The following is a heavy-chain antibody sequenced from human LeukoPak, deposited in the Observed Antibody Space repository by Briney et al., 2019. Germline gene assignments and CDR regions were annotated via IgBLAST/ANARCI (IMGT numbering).Heavy chain of an antibody. CDR2: IIPIFGTA. CDR1: GGTLSSYA. Sequence: SVKVSCKASGGTLSSYAISWVRQAPGQGLEWMGGIIPIFGTANYAQKFQGRVTITADESTSTAYMELSSLRSEDTAVYYCARETTYSPLYYYYGMDVWGQGTTVTVSS. CDR3: ARETTYSPLYYYYGMDV. V-gene: IGHV1-69*13. D-gene: IGHD5-18*01. J-gene: IGHJ6*02.